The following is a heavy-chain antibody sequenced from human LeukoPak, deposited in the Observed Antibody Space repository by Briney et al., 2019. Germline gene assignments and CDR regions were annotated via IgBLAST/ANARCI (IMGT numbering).Heavy chain of an antibody. Sequence: SVKVPCKASGGTFSSYAISWVRQAPGQGLEWMGGIIPIFGTANYAQKFQGRVTITTDESTSTAYMELSSLRSEDTAVYYCAREAMGGIAAAGTRYNWFDPWGQGTLVTVSS. D-gene: IGHD6-13*01. J-gene: IGHJ5*02. CDR2: IIPIFGTA. V-gene: IGHV1-69*05. CDR1: GGTFSSYA. CDR3: AREAMGGIAAAGTRYNWFDP.